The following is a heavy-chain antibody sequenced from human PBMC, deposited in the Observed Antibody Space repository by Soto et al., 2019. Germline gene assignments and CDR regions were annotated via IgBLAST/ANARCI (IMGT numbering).Heavy chain of an antibody. D-gene: IGHD1-7*01. Sequence: GESLKISCNGSGYSFTSYLISWVRQMPGKGLEWMGRIDPSDSYTNYSPSFQGHVTISADKSISTAYLQWSSLKASDTAMYYCAIRTPSNDYWGQGTLVTVSS. CDR2: IDPSDSYT. J-gene: IGHJ4*02. V-gene: IGHV5-10-1*01. CDR1: GYSFTSYL. CDR3: AIRTPSNDY.